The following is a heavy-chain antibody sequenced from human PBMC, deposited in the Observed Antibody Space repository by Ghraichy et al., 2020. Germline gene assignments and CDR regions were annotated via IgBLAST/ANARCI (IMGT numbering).Heavy chain of an antibody. CDR3: ARGGDADSRGYHVNWFGP. CDR1: GYTFTNYG. J-gene: IGHJ5*02. Sequence: ASVKVSCKASGYTFTNYGVSWVRQAPGQTFEWMGWISPHNGKTNYAHKLQGRVTMTTDTATTTAYMEVRSLRSDDTAVYYCARGGDADSRGYHVNWFGPWGQGTLVTVSS. V-gene: IGHV1-18*01. CDR2: ISPHNGKT. D-gene: IGHD3-22*01.